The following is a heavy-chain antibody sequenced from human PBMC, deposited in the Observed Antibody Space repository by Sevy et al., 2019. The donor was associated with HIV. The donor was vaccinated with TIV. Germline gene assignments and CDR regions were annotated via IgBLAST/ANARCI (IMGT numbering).Heavy chain of an antibody. Sequence: GGSLRLSCAASGFTFSSYEMNWVRQAPGKGLEWVSYISSSGSTIYYADSVKGRFTISRDNAKNSLYLQMNSLRAEDTAVYYCAREYVRYCSSTSCYRQSYGIDVWGQGTTVTVSS. J-gene: IGHJ6*02. CDR2: ISSSGSTI. CDR3: AREYVRYCSSTSCYRQSYGIDV. V-gene: IGHV3-48*03. D-gene: IGHD2-2*01. CDR1: GFTFSSYE.